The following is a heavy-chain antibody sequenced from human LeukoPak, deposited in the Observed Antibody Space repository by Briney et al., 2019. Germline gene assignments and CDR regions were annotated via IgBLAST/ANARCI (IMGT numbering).Heavy chain of an antibody. D-gene: IGHD3-10*01. Sequence: HPGGSLRLSCAASGFTFSSYEMNWVRQAPGKGLEWVASMNQDGSEIHYVDSVKGRFTISRDNAKNSLFLQMNSLTADDTAVHYCVRAHHPGGWFDPWGQGTLVTVSS. V-gene: IGHV3-7*04. CDR2: MNQDGSEI. CDR1: GFTFSSYE. CDR3: VRAHHPGGWFDP. J-gene: IGHJ5*02.